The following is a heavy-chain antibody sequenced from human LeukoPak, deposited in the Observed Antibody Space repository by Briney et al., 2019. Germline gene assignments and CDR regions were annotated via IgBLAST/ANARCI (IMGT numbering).Heavy chain of an antibody. CDR1: GFTFSSYG. CDR2: ISYDGSNK. D-gene: IGHD3-22*01. Sequence: PGGSLRLSCAAFGFTFSSYGMHWVRQAPGKGLEWVAVISYDGSNKYYADSVKGRFTISRDNSKNTLYLQMNSLRAEDTAVYYCAKAYKYDSSGLDYWGQGTLVTVSS. CDR3: AKAYKYDSSGLDY. J-gene: IGHJ4*02. V-gene: IGHV3-30*18.